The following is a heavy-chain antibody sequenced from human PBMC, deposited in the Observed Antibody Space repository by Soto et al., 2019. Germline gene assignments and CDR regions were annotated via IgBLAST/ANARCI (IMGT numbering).Heavy chain of an antibody. CDR2: IYYSGST. J-gene: IGHJ6*03. V-gene: IGHV4-59*08. CDR1: GGSVISYY. Sequence: SETLSLTCTVSGGSVISYYWSWIRQSPGKGLEWIGYIYYSGSTKYKPSLKSRVTISVDASKNQFSLKLSSVTAADTAVYYCARLEYGDYYYYMDVWGKGTTVTVSS. D-gene: IGHD4-17*01. CDR3: ARLEYGDYYYYMDV.